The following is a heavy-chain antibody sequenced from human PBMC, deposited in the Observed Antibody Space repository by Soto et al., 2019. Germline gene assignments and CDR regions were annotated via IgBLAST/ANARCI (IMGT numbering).Heavy chain of an antibody. Sequence: GGSLRLSCAASGFTFSNAWMSWVRQAPGKGLEWVGRIKSKTDGGTTDYAAPVKGRFTISRDDSKNTLYLQMNSLKTEETAVYYCTRPYDYGDLYYYYYGMDVWGQGTTVTVSS. CDR1: GFTFSNAW. CDR3: TRPYDYGDLYYYYYGMDV. J-gene: IGHJ6*02. CDR2: IKSKTDGGTT. V-gene: IGHV3-15*01. D-gene: IGHD4-17*01.